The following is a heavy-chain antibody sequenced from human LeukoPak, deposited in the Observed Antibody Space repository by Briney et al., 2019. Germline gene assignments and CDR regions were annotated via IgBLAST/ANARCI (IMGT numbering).Heavy chain of an antibody. V-gene: IGHV3-64*01. Sequence: GGSLRLSCAASGFTFSSYEMNWVRQAPGKGLEYVSAISSNGGSTYYANSVKGRFTISRDNSKNTLYLQMGSLRAEDMAVYYCARLNYDILTGYYSVHYYYYMDGWGKGTTVTISS. CDR3: ARLNYDILTGYYSVHYYYYMDG. D-gene: IGHD3-9*01. CDR2: ISSNGGST. CDR1: GFTFSSYE. J-gene: IGHJ6*03.